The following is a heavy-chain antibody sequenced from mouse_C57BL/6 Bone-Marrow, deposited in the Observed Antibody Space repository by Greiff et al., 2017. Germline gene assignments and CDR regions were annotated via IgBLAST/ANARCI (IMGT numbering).Heavy chain of an antibody. J-gene: IGHJ1*03. CDR1: GYTFTGSC. V-gene: IGHV1-76*01. D-gene: IGHD1-1*01. CDR2: IYPGGGNT. Sequence: VQLVESGAELVRPGASVKLSCKASGYTFTGSCINWVKQRPGQGLEWIARIYPGGGNTYYNEKFKGKATLTAEKSSSTAYMQLSSLTSEDSAVYCGARGDYCSSYWYFDVWGTGPTVTVSS. CDR3: ARGDYCSSYWYFDV.